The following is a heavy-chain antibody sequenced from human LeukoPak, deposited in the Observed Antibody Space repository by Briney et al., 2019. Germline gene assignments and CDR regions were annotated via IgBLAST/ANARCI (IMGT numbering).Heavy chain of an antibody. CDR3: ARGPRIAAAGTVDY. CDR1: GYTFTSYD. Sequence: GASVKVSCKASGYTFTSYDINWVRQATGQGLEWMGWMNPNSGNTGYAQKFQGRVTMTRNTSISTAYMELSSLRSEDTAVYYCARGPRIAAAGTVDYWGQGTLVTVSS. V-gene: IGHV1-8*01. J-gene: IGHJ4*02. D-gene: IGHD6-13*01. CDR2: MNPNSGNT.